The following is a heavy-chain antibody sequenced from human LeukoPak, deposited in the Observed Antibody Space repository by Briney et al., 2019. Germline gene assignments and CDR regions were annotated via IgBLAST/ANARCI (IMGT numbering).Heavy chain of an antibody. D-gene: IGHD6-13*01. CDR2: INHSGST. Sequence: SETLSLTCAVYGGSFSGYYWSWIRQPPGKGLEWIGEINHSGSTNYNPSLKSRVTISVDTSKNQFSLKLGSVTAADTAVYYCARARTTIAAAVTNWFDPWGQGTLVTVSS. V-gene: IGHV4-34*01. J-gene: IGHJ5*02. CDR1: GGSFSGYY. CDR3: ARARTTIAAAVTNWFDP.